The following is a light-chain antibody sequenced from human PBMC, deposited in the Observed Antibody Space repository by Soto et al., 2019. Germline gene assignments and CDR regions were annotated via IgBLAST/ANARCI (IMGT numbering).Light chain of an antibody. Sequence: QSVLTQPPSVSAAPGQKVTISCSGSGSNIGNNFVSWYRQFPGTAPKLLIYDTNRRPSGIPDRFSGSKSGTSATLDITGLQTGDEADYYCQSYDSSLSGVVFGGGTKLTVL. CDR2: DTN. V-gene: IGLV1-51*01. CDR1: GSNIGNNF. J-gene: IGLJ2*01. CDR3: QSYDSSLSGVV.